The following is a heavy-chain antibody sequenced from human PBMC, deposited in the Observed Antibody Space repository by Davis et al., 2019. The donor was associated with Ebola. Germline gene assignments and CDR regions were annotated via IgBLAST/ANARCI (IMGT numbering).Heavy chain of an antibody. D-gene: IGHD3-10*01. CDR2: ISSSSSYI. V-gene: IGHV3-21*01. J-gene: IGHJ4*02. Sequence: PGGSLRLSCAASGFTFSSYSMNWVRQAPGKGLEWVSSISSSSSYIYYADSVKGRFTISRDNAKNSLYLQMNSLRAEDTAVYYCARYRFTQKYFDYWGQGTLVTVSS. CDR3: ARYRFTQKYFDY. CDR1: GFTFSSYS.